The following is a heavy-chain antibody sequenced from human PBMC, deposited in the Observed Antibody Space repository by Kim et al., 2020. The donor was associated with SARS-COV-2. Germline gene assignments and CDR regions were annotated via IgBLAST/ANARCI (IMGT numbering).Heavy chain of an antibody. Sequence: SETLSLTCTVSGVSITSHYWTWIRQPPGKGLEWIGFVYHSGSTNYNPSLKSRVTMSVETSKNQFSLHLTSMTAADTAIYYCAREGYFDGGSFFFDYWGQG. CDR3: AREGYFDGGSFFFDY. V-gene: IGHV4-59*11. D-gene: IGHD2-15*01. CDR1: GVSITSHY. CDR2: VYHSGST. J-gene: IGHJ4*02.